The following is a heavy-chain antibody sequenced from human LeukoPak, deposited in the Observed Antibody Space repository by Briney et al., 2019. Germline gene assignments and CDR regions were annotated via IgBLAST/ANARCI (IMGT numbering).Heavy chain of an antibody. CDR1: GGSISSYY. J-gene: IGHJ4*02. CDR3: AREVPAQGYFDY. CDR2: IYYSGST. D-gene: IGHD2-2*01. V-gene: IGHV4-59*01. Sequence: SETLSLTCTVSGGSISSYYWSWIRQPPGTGLEWIGYIYYSGSTNYNPSLKSRVTISINTSKNQFSLKLSSVTAADTAVYYCAREVPAQGYFDYWGQGTLVTVSS.